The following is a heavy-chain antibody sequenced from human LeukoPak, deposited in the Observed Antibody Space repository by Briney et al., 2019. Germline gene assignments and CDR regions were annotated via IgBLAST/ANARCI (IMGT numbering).Heavy chain of an antibody. D-gene: IGHD4-17*01. CDR1: GGSISRHY. Sequence: SETLSLTCSASGGSISRHYWSWIRQPPGKGLEWIAYISYSGGTRYNPSFQSRVTISLDTSKTHFSLKLTSVTAADTAMYYCARLLNNDNAGDPDTFDMWVPGTMVTVSS. CDR2: ISYSGGT. V-gene: IGHV4-59*08. CDR3: ARLLNNDNAGDPDTFDM. J-gene: IGHJ3*02.